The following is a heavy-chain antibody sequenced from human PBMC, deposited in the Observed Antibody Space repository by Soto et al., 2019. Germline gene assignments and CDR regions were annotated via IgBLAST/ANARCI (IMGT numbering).Heavy chain of an antibody. D-gene: IGHD1-26*01. V-gene: IGHV4-39*01. CDR2: IYYSGST. J-gene: IGHJ6*02. Sequence: SETLSLTCTVSGGSISSSSAYYWGWIRQPPGKGLEWIGNIYYSGSTYYNPSLKSRVTIFVDTSKHQFSLNLNSVTAADTAVYYCGRHSDYYGMDVWGQGTTVTVSS. CDR1: GGSISSSSAYY. CDR3: GRHSDYYGMDV.